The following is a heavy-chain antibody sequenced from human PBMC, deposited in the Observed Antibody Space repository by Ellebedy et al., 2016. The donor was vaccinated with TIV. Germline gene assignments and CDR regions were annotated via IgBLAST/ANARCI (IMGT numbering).Heavy chain of an antibody. CDR1: GFTFSSYG. CDR2: IWYDGSNK. D-gene: IGHD5-18*01. J-gene: IGHJ4*02. Sequence: PGGSLRLSCAASGFTFSSYGMHWVRQAPGKGLEWVAVIWYDGSNKYYADSVKGRFTISRDNSKNTLYLQMNSLRAEDTAVYYCAREEHSYGYPDYWGQGTLVTVSS. V-gene: IGHV3-33*01. CDR3: AREEHSYGYPDY.